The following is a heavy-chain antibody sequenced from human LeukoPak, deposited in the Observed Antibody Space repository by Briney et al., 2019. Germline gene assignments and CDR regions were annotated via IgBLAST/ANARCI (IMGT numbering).Heavy chain of an antibody. CDR3: ARLSPSGTFDY. D-gene: IGHD1-26*01. V-gene: IGHV4-4*07. J-gene: IGHJ4*02. Sequence: SSETLSLTCTVSGGSISSYYWSWIRQPAGKGLEWIGRIYTSGSTNYNPSLESRVTMSVDTSKNQFSLKLSSVTAADTAVYYCARLSPSGTFDYWGQGTLVTVSS. CDR2: IYTSGST. CDR1: GGSISSYY.